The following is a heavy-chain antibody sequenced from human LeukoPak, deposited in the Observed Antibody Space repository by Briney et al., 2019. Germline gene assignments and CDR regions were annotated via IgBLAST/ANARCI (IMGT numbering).Heavy chain of an antibody. D-gene: IGHD6-19*01. CDR2: IYYSGST. CDR1: GGSISSNSYY. Sequence: SETLSLTCAVSGGSISSNSYYWGWIRQPPGKGLEWIGSIYYSGSTYYNPSLKSRVTISVDTSKNQFSLKLSSVTAADTAVYYCARDSSGWYPEYYFDYWGQGTLVTVSS. CDR3: ARDSSGWYPEYYFDY. V-gene: IGHV4-39*07. J-gene: IGHJ4*02.